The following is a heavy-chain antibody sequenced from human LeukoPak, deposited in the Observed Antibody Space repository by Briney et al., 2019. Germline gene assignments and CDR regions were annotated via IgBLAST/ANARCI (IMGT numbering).Heavy chain of an antibody. CDR3: ARSIATAGFYWNFDL. Sequence: SETLSLTCTVSGASISNSYWSWIRQPPGKGLEWIGYIYYSGSTNYNPSVKSRVTMSVDTSKNQFSLKLSSVTAADTAVYFCARSIATAGFYWNFDLWGRGTLVTVSS. V-gene: IGHV4-59*08. J-gene: IGHJ2*01. CDR2: IYYSGST. CDR1: GASISNSY. D-gene: IGHD6-13*01.